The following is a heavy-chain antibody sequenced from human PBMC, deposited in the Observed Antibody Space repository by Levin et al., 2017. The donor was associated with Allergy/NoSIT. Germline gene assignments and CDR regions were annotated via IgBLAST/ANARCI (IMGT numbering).Heavy chain of an antibody. CDR3: AKRESYMVATEP. D-gene: IGHD5-12*01. V-gene: IGHV3-23*01. Sequence: GGSLRLSCAASGFTLRNSAMSWVRQAPGKGLECVSGINSAGSETYSADSVKGRFTISRDISQNTLYLRMDSLRAEDTAVYFCAKRESYMVATEPWGRGTLVTVSS. CDR1: GFTLRNSA. J-gene: IGHJ5*02. CDR2: INSAGSET.